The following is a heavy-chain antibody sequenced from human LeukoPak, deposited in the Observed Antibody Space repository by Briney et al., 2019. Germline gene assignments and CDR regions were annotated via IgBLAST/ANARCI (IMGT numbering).Heavy chain of an antibody. CDR2: INPSGGST. D-gene: IGHD3-9*01. CDR3: ARDPIMTGYYGDAFDI. CDR1: GYTFTSFY. V-gene: IGHV1-46*01. Sequence: GASVKVSCKASGYTFTSFYIHWVRQAPGQGLEWMGIINPSGGSTSYAQKFQGRVTMTRDTSTSTVYMELSSLRSEDTAVYYCARDPIMTGYYGDAFDIWGQGTMVTVSS. J-gene: IGHJ3*02.